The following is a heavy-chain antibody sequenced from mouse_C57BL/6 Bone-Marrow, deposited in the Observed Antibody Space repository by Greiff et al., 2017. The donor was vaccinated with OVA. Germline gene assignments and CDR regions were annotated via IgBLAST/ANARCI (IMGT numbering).Heavy chain of an antibody. V-gene: IGHV14-1*01. CDR1: GFNIKDYY. CDR2: IDPEDGDT. CDR3: TTGKIYYYGPWFAY. Sequence: DVQLQESGAELVRPGASVKLSCTASGFNIKDYYMHWVKQRPEQGLEWIGRIDPEDGDTEYAPKFQGKATMTADTSSNTAYLQLSSLTSEDTAVYYCTTGKIYYYGPWFAYWGQGTLVTVSA. J-gene: IGHJ3*01. D-gene: IGHD1-1*01.